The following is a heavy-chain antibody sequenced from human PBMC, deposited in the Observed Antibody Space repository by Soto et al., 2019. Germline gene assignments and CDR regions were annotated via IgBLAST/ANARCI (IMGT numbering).Heavy chain of an antibody. V-gene: IGHV4-59*08. D-gene: IGHD3-22*01. CDR3: ARSNTRYSSPDY. CDR2: FYFST. Sequence: QVQLQESGPGLVKPSETQSLTCTVSGDSINKYQWSWVRQPPGKGLEWIGCFYFSTNYHPALNSRVTISVDRSKNQFSLKLTTVTAADTAVYFCARSNTRYSSPDYWGQGTLVTVSS. CDR1: GDSINKYQ. J-gene: IGHJ4*02.